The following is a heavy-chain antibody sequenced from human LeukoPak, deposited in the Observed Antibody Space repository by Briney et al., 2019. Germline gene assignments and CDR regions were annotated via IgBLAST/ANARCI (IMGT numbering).Heavy chain of an antibody. D-gene: IGHD2-2*01. J-gene: IGHJ4*02. Sequence: PGGSLRLSCTASGFTFSDYWITWIRQAPGKGLEWVANIKHDGSEKYYVDSVKGRFSISRDNAWNSLFLQMNTLRVEDTAVYYCARGPYCTPTGCQSFFDYWGQGALVTVSS. CDR2: IKHDGSEK. CDR3: ARGPYCTPTGCQSFFDY. V-gene: IGHV3-7*01. CDR1: GFTFSDYW.